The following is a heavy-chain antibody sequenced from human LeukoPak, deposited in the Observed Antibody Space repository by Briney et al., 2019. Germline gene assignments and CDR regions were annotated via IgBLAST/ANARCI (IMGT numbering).Heavy chain of an antibody. V-gene: IGHV1-69*06. Sequence: SVKVSCKASGGTFSSYAISWVRQAPGQGLGWMGGIIPMFGTTNYAQNLQGRVTITADKSTSIAYMELSSLRSEDTAVYYCARGGDYLSYNYYYYMNVWGQGTTVTVSS. CDR2: IIPMFGTT. CDR1: GGTFSSYA. CDR3: ARGGDYLSYNYYYYMNV. J-gene: IGHJ6*03. D-gene: IGHD4-17*01.